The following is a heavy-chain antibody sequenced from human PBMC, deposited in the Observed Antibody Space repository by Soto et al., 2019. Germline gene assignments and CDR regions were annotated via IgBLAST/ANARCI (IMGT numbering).Heavy chain of an antibody. CDR1: GFTFSTYA. Sequence: EVQLLESGGDLVQPGGSLRLSCAASGFTFSTYAMSWVRQTAGKGLAWVSAISGSGGTTYYADSVKGRVTVSRDNSKKTVYLQMNSLRVEDTAEYYCEKSYTDSGSYGVGHDNWVQGPRFTVTS. V-gene: IGHV3-23*01. CDR2: ISGSGGTT. D-gene: IGHD3-10*01. J-gene: IGHJ4*02. CDR3: EKSYTDSGSYGVGHDN.